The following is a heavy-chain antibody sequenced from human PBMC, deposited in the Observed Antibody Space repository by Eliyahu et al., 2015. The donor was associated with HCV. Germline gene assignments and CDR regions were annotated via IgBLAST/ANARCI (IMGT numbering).Heavy chain of an antibody. V-gene: IGHV1-69*15. D-gene: IGHD2-15*01. J-gene: IGHJ6*03. Sequence: VPGQGLQWTGIFIPLFDTTIYAQQFQGRVTITADEGSTTVFMELSSLRLEDTAVYYCATVRGYAGQIGYQFYYMDVWGKGTTISVSS. CDR3: ATVRGYAGQIGYQFYYMDV. CDR2: FIPLFDTT.